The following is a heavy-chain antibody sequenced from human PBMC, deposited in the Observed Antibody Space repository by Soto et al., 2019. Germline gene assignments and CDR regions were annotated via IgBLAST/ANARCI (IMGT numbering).Heavy chain of an antibody. CDR3: ARGTVSTVTDAFDI. D-gene: IGHD4-17*01. V-gene: IGHV4-31*03. CDR1: GGSISSGGYY. CDR2: IYYSGST. Sequence: QVQLQESGPGLVKPSQTLSLTCTVSGGSISSGGYYWSWIRQHPGKGLEWIGYIYYSGSTYYNPYLKSRVTISVDTSKNQFSLKLSSVTAADTAVYYCARGTVSTVTDAFDIWGQGTMVTVSS. J-gene: IGHJ3*02.